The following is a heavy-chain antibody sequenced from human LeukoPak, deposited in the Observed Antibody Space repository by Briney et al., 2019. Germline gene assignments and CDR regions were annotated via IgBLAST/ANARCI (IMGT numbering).Heavy chain of an antibody. CDR1: GDSVSSNNVA. Sequence: SQTLSLTCAISGDSVSSNNVAWNWLRQSPSRGLEWLGRTYYRSKWYSDYAPSVKSLTSINPDTSKNQFSLQLNSVTPEDTAVYYCARSKDNCFDPWGQGTLVTVSS. CDR2: TYYRSKWYS. CDR3: ARSKDNCFDP. V-gene: IGHV6-1*01. J-gene: IGHJ5*02.